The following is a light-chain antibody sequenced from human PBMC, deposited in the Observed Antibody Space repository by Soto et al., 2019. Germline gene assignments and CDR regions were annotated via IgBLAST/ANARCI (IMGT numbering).Light chain of an antibody. CDR2: TFA. V-gene: IGLV1-44*01. J-gene: IGLJ3*02. CDR1: SSNIGSNA. Sequence: QSVLTQPPSASGTPGQRVTISCSGSSSNIGSNAVNWYQQLPGTAPKLLIYTFAQRPSGVPDRFSGSKSGTSASLAISGLQSDDEAVYYCAAWDDSLNGRGVFGGGTKLTVL. CDR3: AAWDDSLNGRGV.